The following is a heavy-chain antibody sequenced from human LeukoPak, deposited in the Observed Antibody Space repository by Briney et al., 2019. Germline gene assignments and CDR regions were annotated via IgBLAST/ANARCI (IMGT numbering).Heavy chain of an antibody. CDR2: INSDGSST. V-gene: IGHV3-74*01. CDR1: GFTFSSDW. CDR3: TRGPQRGAAANYYGMDV. J-gene: IGHJ6*02. D-gene: IGHD2-2*01. Sequence: GGSLRLSCAASGFTFSSDWMHWVRQAPGKGLVWVSRINSDGSSTSYADPVKGRFTISRDNAKSTLYLQMNSLRAEDTAVYYCTRGPQRGAAANYYGMDVWGQGTTVTVSS.